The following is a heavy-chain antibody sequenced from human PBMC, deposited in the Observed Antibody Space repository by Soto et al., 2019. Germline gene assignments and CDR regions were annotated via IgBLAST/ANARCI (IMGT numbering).Heavy chain of an antibody. CDR3: AREGIAARPGEDWFDP. CDR1: GGSISSYY. J-gene: IGHJ5*02. Sequence: SETLSLTCTVSGGSISSYYWSWIRQPPGKGLEWIGYIYYSGSTNYNPSLKSRVTISVDTSKNQFSLKLSSVTAADTAVYYCAREGIAARPGEDWFDPWGQGTLVTVSS. V-gene: IGHV4-59*01. CDR2: IYYSGST. D-gene: IGHD6-6*01.